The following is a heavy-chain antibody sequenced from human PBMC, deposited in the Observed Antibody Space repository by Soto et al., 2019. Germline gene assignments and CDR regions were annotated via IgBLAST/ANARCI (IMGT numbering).Heavy chain of an antibody. D-gene: IGHD3-3*01. CDR1: GYTFTSYG. V-gene: IGHV1-18*01. CDR3: ARVGAYDFWSGWSVSGYYYGMDV. CDR2: ISAYNGNT. J-gene: IGHJ6*02. Sequence: QVQLVQSGAEVKKPGASVKVSCKASGYTFTSYGISWVRQAPGQGLEWMGWISAYNGNTNYAQKLQGRVTMTIDTSTSTAYMELRSLRSDDTAVYYCARVGAYDFWSGWSVSGYYYGMDVCGQGTTVTVSS.